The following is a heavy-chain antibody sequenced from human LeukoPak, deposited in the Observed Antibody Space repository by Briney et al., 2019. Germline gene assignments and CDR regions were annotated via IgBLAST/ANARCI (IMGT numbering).Heavy chain of an antibody. CDR1: GFTFSSYV. J-gene: IGHJ4*01. CDR2: ISYDGSNE. CDR3: ARGSGYDKYYFDY. V-gene: IGHV3-30*04. D-gene: IGHD5-12*01. Sequence: GGSLRLSCAASGFTFSSYVMHWVRQAPGKGLEWVAIISYDGSNEYYADSVKGRFTISRDNSKNTLYLQMNSLRAADTAVYYCARGSGYDKYYFDYWGQGTLVTVSS.